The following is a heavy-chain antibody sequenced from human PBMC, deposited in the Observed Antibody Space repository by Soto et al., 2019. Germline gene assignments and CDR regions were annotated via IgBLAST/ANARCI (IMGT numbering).Heavy chain of an antibody. V-gene: IGHV3-23*01. CDR1: GFTFSSYA. J-gene: IGHJ5*02. CDR3: AKAQRFLEWLSPLDP. Sequence: EVQLLESGGGLVQPGGSLRLSCAASGFTFSSYAMSWVRQAPGKGLEWVSGISVSGDSTYYAGSVKGRFTISRDNSKNTLYLQMNNLRAEDTAVYYCAKAQRFLEWLSPLDPWGQGTLVTVSS. D-gene: IGHD3-3*01. CDR2: ISVSGDST.